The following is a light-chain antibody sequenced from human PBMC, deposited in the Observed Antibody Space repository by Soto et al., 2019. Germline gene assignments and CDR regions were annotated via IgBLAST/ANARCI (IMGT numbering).Light chain of an antibody. CDR3: QQYNNWPPVT. J-gene: IGKJ1*01. CDR2: GAS. V-gene: IGKV3-15*01. Sequence: PASVSGSPGERATLSCRASQSVSSNLAWYQQKPGQAPRLLIYGASTRATGIPARFSGSGSGTEFTLTISSLQSEDFAVYYCQQYNNWPPVTFGQGTKVDIK. CDR1: QSVSSN.